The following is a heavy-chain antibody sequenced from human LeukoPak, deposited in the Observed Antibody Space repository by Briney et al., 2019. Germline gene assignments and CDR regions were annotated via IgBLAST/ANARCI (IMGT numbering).Heavy chain of an antibody. D-gene: IGHD2/OR15-2a*01. CDR2: VNSDGSAT. CDR1: GFIFTKYW. Sequence: GGSLRLSCAASGFIFTKYWMHWVRQAPGKGLVWVSHVNSDGSATSCADSVKGRFTISRDNAKNTVYLHMNSLRVEDTAVYYRTSFYETNWGQGTLLTVSS. J-gene: IGHJ4*02. CDR3: TSFYETN. V-gene: IGHV3-74*01.